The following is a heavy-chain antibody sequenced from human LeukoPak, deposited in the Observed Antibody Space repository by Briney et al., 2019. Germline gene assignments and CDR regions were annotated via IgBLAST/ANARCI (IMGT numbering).Heavy chain of an antibody. CDR2: IKQDGSEK. CDR1: GFTFSSYW. D-gene: IGHD3-10*01. Sequence: PGGSLRLSCAASGFTFSSYWMSWVRQAPGKGLEWVANIKQDGSEKYYVDSVKGRSTISRDNAKNSLYLRMNSLRAEDTAVYYCARDGGYYYGSGRELGDYWGQGTLVTVSS. CDR3: ARDGGYYYGSGRELGDY. V-gene: IGHV3-7*01. J-gene: IGHJ4*02.